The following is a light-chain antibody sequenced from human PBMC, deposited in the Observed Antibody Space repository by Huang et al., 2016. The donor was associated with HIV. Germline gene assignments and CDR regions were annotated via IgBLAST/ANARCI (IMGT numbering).Light chain of an antibody. CDR3: QQYNKWPPEYT. CDR2: AAS. Sequence: EMVMTQSPATLSVSAGERVTLSCGASQSVNTNLAWYQQKPGQPPRLLIYAASTRATGVPARFAGSGSGTEFTLTIDSLQSDDFAVYYCQQYNKWPPEYTFGQGTRLEIK. V-gene: IGKV3-15*01. J-gene: IGKJ2*01. CDR1: QSVNTN.